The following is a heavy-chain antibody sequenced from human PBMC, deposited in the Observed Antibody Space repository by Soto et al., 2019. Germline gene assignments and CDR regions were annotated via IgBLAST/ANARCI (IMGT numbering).Heavy chain of an antibody. CDR2: IYYTVST. Sequence: SETLSLTCTVSGGSITSCVCYWSWLRHGKGKDLEWIGYIYYTVSTYYNLPLNSRVTVSVHTFKNQFSLNLPSVTASDTAVYYCARDDELNFADYGGSDHYDGMDFGGQGATVT. D-gene: IGHD4-17*01. J-gene: IGHJ6*02. V-gene: IGHV4-31*03. CDR1: GGSITSCVCY. CDR3: ARDDELNFADYGGSDHYDGMDF.